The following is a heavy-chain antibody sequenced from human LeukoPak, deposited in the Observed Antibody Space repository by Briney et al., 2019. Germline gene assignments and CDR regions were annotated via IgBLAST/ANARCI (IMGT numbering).Heavy chain of an antibody. V-gene: IGHV3-23*01. CDR1: GFTFSSYA. CDR3: AKFQVVVVAAPFDY. CDR2: ISGSGGST. D-gene: IGHD2-15*01. J-gene: IGHJ4*02. Sequence: PGGSLRLSCAASGFTFSSYAMSWVRQAPGKGLEWVSAISGSGGSTYYADSAKGRFTISRDNSKNTLYLQMNSLRAEDTAVYYCAKFQVVVVAAPFDYWGQGTLVTVSS.